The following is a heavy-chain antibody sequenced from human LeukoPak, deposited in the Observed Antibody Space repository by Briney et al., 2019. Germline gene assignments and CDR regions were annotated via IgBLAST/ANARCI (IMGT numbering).Heavy chain of an antibody. Sequence: SETLSLTCTVSGGSTSNYYWNWIRQPASTGLELIGRIYISGSTKYNPSLESRVTMSVDTSKNQLSLNLESVTAADTAVYYCAGELWTNRHQYYGMDVWGQGTTVTVSS. V-gene: IGHV4-4*07. D-gene: IGHD5-18*01. CDR2: IYISGST. CDR3: AGELWTNRHQYYGMDV. CDR1: GGSTSNYY. J-gene: IGHJ6*02.